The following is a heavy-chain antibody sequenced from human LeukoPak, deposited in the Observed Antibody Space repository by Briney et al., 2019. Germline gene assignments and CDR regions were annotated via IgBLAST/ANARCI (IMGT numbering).Heavy chain of an antibody. J-gene: IGHJ4*02. Sequence: GGSLRLSCEVFGFTFSTSAMSWVRQAPGKGLEWVSGIRASDETTYYVDSVKGRFIVSRDNSKNTVYLQMDSLRAEDTATYYCAKTTTGYSSGRYPAWPIDYWGQGTLVTVSS. D-gene: IGHD2-15*01. V-gene: IGHV3-23*01. CDR3: AKTTTGYSSGRYPAWPIDY. CDR1: GFTFSTSA. CDR2: IRASDETT.